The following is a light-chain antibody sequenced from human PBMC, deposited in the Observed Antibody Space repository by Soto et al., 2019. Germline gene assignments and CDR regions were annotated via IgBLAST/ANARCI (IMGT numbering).Light chain of an antibody. CDR2: LGS. Sequence: DIVMTQSPLSLPVTPGEPVSISCRSSQSLLHSDGYIYLDWYLQKPGQSPQVLIYLGSNRASGVPDRFSGSGSGTDFTLKISRVEAEDVGLYYCMQARLTPRTFGQGTKVEIK. V-gene: IGKV2-28*01. J-gene: IGKJ1*01. CDR1: QSLLHSDGYIY. CDR3: MQARLTPRT.